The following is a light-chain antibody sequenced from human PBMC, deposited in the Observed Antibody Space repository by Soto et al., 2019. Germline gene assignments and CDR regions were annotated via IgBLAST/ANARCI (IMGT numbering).Light chain of an antibody. Sequence: EIVLTQSPGTLSLAPGDGASLSCRASQRVPNSLLAWYRQTPGQAPRLLIYRISNRATGVPDRFSGSGSGTDFTLTISRLESEDFAVYYCQQYGSSPYTFGQGTKVEMK. CDR2: RIS. CDR1: QRVPNSL. V-gene: IGKV3-20*01. CDR3: QQYGSSPYT. J-gene: IGKJ2*01.